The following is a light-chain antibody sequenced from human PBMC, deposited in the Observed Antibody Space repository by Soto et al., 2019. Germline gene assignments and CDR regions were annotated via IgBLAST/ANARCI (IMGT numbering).Light chain of an antibody. V-gene: IGLV1-40*01. CDR3: QSYDSTLSARYV. CDR1: SSNIGAGYD. J-gene: IGLJ1*01. CDR2: GNT. Sequence: QSVLTQPRSVCGAPGQRVTISCTGSSSNIGAGYDVHWYQQRPGTAPKLLIFGNTNRPSGVPDRFSGSKSGTSASLAITELQAEDERDYYCQSYDSTLSARYVFGTGTKVTVL.